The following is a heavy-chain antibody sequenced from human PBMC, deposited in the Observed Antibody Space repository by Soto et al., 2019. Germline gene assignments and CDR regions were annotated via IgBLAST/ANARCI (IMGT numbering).Heavy chain of an antibody. Sequence: SVKVSCKASGGTFSSYAISWVRQAPGQGLEWMGGIIPIFGTANYAQKFQGRVTITADESTSTAYMELSSLRSEDTAVYYCARGGLEKQLARGSDYWGQGTLVTVSS. CDR2: IIPIFGTA. V-gene: IGHV1-69*13. J-gene: IGHJ4*02. D-gene: IGHD6-6*01. CDR1: GGTFSSYA. CDR3: ARGGLEKQLARGSDY.